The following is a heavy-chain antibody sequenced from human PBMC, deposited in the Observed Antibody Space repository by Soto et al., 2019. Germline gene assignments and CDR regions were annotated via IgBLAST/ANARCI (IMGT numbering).Heavy chain of an antibody. CDR3: AGGVATIPYAFDI. J-gene: IGHJ3*02. V-gene: IGHV4-39*01. Sequence: PSETLSLTCAVSGGSISSSSYYWGWIRQPPGKGLGWIGSVYYSGSTYYNPSLKSRVTISVDTSKNQFSLKLSSVTAADTAVYYCAGGVATIPYAFDIWGQGTMVTVSS. CDR2: VYYSGST. CDR1: GGSISSSSYY. D-gene: IGHD5-12*01.